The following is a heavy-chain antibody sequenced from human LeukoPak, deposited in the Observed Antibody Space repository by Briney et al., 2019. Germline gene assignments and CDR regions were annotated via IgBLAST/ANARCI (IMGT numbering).Heavy chain of an antibody. Sequence: ASVKVSCKVSGYTLTELSMHWVRQAPGKGLEWMGGFDPEDGETIYAQKFQGRVTMTEDTSTDTAYMELSSLRSEDTAVYYCATQRGYSGYDSFDYWGQGTLVTVSS. V-gene: IGHV1-24*01. J-gene: IGHJ4*02. CDR1: GYTLTELS. D-gene: IGHD5-12*01. CDR3: ATQRGYSGYDSFDY. CDR2: FDPEDGET.